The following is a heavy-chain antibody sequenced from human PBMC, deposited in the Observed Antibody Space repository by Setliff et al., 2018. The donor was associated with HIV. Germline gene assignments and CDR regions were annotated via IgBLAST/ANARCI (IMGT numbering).Heavy chain of an antibody. J-gene: IGHJ3*02. V-gene: IGHV4-61*02. Sequence: SETLSLTCTVSGGSISSGNYYWSWIRQPAGKGLEWIGRIYTSGSTNYNPSLKSRVSISIDTSKNQFPLKLSSVTAADTAVFYCARDKGYSYGTYGAFDIWGQGTMVTVSS. CDR2: IYTSGST. D-gene: IGHD5-18*01. CDR1: GGSISSGNYY. CDR3: ARDKGYSYGTYGAFDI.